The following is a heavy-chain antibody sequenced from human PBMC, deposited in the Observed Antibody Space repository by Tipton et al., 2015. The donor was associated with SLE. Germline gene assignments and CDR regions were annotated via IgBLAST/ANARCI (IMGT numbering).Heavy chain of an antibody. J-gene: IGHJ4*02. CDR2: IYHSGST. CDR3: ARHAGGSSWPYFDY. CDR1: GGSISSGGYS. Sequence: LRLSCTVSGGSISSGGYSWSWIRQPPGKGLEWIGYIYHSGSTYYSPSLKSRVTISADTSKNQFSLKLSSVTAADTAVYYCARHAGGSSWPYFDYWGQGTLVTVSS. V-gene: IGHV4-30-2*01. D-gene: IGHD6-13*01.